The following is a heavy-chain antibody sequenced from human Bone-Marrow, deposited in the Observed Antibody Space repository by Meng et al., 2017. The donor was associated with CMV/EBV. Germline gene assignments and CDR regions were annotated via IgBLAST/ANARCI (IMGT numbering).Heavy chain of an antibody. Sequence: GESLKISCEASGFAFSNAWMSWVRQAPGKGLEWVGRIISKSDGGTTDYAAPVKDRFTISRDDSKNTLYLQVNSLKTEDTAVYYCTLNWPSFDYWGQGTLFTVSS. V-gene: IGHV3-15*01. CDR3: TLNWPSFDY. CDR2: IISKSDGGTT. CDR1: GFAFSNAW. J-gene: IGHJ4*02. D-gene: IGHD1-20*01.